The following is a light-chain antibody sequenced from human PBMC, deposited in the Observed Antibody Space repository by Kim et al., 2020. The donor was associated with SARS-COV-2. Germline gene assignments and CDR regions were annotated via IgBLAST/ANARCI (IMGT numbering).Light chain of an antibody. Sequence: PPGETATLSCRASQSVSNNYLAWYQQKPGQTPRLLIYGASSRATGIPARFSGSGSGTDFTLTISRLEPADFAVYYCQQYGGSPFTFGPGTKVDIK. V-gene: IGKV3-20*01. CDR3: QQYGGSPFT. CDR1: QSVSNNY. CDR2: GAS. J-gene: IGKJ3*01.